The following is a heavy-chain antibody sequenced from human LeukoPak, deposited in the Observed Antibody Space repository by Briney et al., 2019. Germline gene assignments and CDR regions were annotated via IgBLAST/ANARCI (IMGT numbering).Heavy chain of an antibody. CDR1: GFTFSSYE. CDR3: ARGGGYDGSGSLHYYYYGIDV. Sequence: PGGSLRLSCAASGFTFSSYEMNWVRQAPGKGLEWVSYISGSGNTIYYADSVKGRFTISRDNAKNSLYLQMNSLRAEDTAVCYCARGGGYDGSGSLHYYYYGIDVWGQGTTVTVSS. D-gene: IGHD3-10*01. J-gene: IGHJ6*02. CDR2: ISGSGNTI. V-gene: IGHV3-48*03.